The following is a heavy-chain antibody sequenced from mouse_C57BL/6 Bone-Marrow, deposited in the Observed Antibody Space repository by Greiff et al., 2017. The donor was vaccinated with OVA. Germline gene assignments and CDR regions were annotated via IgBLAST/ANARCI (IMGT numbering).Heavy chain of an antibody. V-gene: IGHV1-64*01. CDR3: ARGQLRLRAWFAY. CDR1: GYTFTSYW. J-gene: IGHJ3*01. D-gene: IGHD3-2*02. CDR2: IHPNSGST. Sequence: QVQLKQSGAELVKPGASVKMSCKASGYTFTSYWMHWVKQRPGQGLEWIGMIHPNSGSTNYNEKFKSKATLTVDKSSSTAYMQLSSLTSEDSAVYYCARGQLRLRAWFAYWGQGTLVTVSA.